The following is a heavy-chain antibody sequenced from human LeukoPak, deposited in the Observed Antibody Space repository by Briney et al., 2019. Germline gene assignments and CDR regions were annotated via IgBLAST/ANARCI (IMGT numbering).Heavy chain of an antibody. CDR1: GGSFSGYY. CDR3: AGGLRPGDCSSTSCYTYYYYGMDV. D-gene: IGHD2-2*02. Sequence: SETLSLTCAVYGGSFSGYYWSWICQPPGKGLEWIGEINHSGSTNYNPSLKSRVTISVDTSKNQFSLKLSSVTAADTAVYYCAGGLRPGDCSSTSCYTYYYYGMDVWGQGTTVTVSS. V-gene: IGHV4-34*01. J-gene: IGHJ6*02. CDR2: INHSGST.